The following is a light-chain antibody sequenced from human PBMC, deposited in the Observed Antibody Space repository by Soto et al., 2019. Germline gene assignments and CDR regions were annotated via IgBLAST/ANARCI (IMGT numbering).Light chain of an antibody. CDR1: QGIRNY. J-gene: IGKJ4*01. CDR2: SAS. V-gene: IGKV1-27*01. CDR3: QQAKTAPLT. Sequence: DIQMTQSPSSLAASVGDRVTITCRASQGIRNYLVWYQQKPGKPPKPLSFSASTLQSGVPSRFSGSGSGTHFTLTISSLQPEDVATYYCQQAKTAPLTFGGGTRVEL.